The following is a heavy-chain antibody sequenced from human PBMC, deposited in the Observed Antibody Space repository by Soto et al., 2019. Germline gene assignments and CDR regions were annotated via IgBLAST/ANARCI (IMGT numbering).Heavy chain of an antibody. CDR2: IWYDGSNK. V-gene: IGHV3-33*01. J-gene: IGHJ4*02. CDR3: ARDFYRNPPEMATNCFDY. CDR1: GFTFSSYG. Sequence: GESRKISCAASGFTFSSYGMHWVRQAPGKGLEWVAVIWYDGSNKYYADSVKGRFTISRDNSKNTLYLQMNSLRAEDTAVYYCARDFYRNPPEMATNCFDYWGQGTLVTVSS.